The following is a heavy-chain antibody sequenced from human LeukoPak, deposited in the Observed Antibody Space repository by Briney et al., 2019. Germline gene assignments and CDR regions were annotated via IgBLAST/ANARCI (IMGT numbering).Heavy chain of an antibody. J-gene: IGHJ6*02. CDR1: GFSFSSYA. D-gene: IGHD6-19*01. Sequence: GALRLSCAASGFSFSSYAMTWVRQAPGKGLEWVSSIDAGGGDTYHSDSVKGRFTISRDKSMNTLYLQMNSLRADDAAVYYCGRPTKYWLVRGNGVDVWGQGTTVTVSS. CDR3: GRPTKYWLVRGNGVDV. CDR2: IDAGGGDT. V-gene: IGHV3-23*01.